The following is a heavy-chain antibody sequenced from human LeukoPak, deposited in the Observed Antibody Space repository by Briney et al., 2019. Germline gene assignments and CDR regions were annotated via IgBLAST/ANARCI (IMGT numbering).Heavy chain of an antibody. V-gene: IGHV1-8*02. Sequence: ASVKVSCKASGYTFTSYDINWVRQATGQGLEWMGWMNPNSGNTGYAQKFQGRVSMTRNTSISTAYMELSSLRSEDTAMYYCTIAYYDSSGYVFWGQGTLVIVSS. CDR3: TIAYYDSSGYVF. J-gene: IGHJ4*02. D-gene: IGHD3-22*01. CDR1: GYTFTSYD. CDR2: MNPNSGNT.